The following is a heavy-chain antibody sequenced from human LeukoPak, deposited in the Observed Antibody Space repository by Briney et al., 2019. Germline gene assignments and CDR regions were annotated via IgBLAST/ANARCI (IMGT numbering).Heavy chain of an antibody. J-gene: IGHJ5*02. CDR3: ARDGEDDFWSGDNWFDP. CDR1: GFTFSSYS. V-gene: IGHV3-48*01. Sequence: GGSLGLSCAASGFTFSSYSMNWVRQAPGKGLEWVSYISSSSSTIYYADSVKGRFTISRDNAKNSLYLQMNSLRAEDTAVYYCARDGEDDFWSGDNWFDPWGQGTLVTVSS. CDR2: ISSSSSTI. D-gene: IGHD3-3*01.